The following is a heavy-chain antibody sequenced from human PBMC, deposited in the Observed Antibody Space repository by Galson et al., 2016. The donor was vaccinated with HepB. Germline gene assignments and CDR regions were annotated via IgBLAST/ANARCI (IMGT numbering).Heavy chain of an antibody. CDR1: GLDFRRYW. CDR2: INADGTAT. Sequence: SLRLSCAVSGLDFRRYWMHWVRQTPGKGLVWVSRINADGTATGYADSVKGRFTISRDDAKNTLYLQMNTLRVEDTAVYYCARGGYGDYGTVGDEYWGQGTLVTVSS. J-gene: IGHJ4*02. CDR3: ARGGYGDYGTVGDEY. D-gene: IGHD4-17*01. V-gene: IGHV3-74*01.